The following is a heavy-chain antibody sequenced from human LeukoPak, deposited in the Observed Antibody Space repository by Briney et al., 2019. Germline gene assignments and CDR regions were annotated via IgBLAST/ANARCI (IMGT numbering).Heavy chain of an antibody. J-gene: IGHJ3*02. D-gene: IGHD6-19*01. CDR2: IYYSGST. CDR1: GGSISSGGYY. CDR3: ATGIAVAADDAFDI. V-gene: IGHV4-31*03. Sequence: PSETLSLTCTVSGGSISSGGYYWSWIRQHPGKGLEWIGYIYYSGSTYYNPSLKSRVTISVDTSKNQFSLKLSSVTAADTAVYYCATGIAVAADDAFDIWGQGTMVTVSS.